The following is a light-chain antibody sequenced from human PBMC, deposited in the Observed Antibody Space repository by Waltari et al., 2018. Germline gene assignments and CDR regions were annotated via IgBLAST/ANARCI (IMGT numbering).Light chain of an antibody. CDR2: AAS. CDR1: QSISSY. V-gene: IGKV1-39*01. J-gene: IGKJ1*01. Sequence: DIQMTQSPSSLSASVGDRVTITCRASQSISSYLYWYQQKPGKAPKLLIFAASSLESGVPSRFSGSGSGTDFTLTITSLQPGDFATYYCQQSHSAPRTFGQGTKVEIK. CDR3: QQSHSAPRT.